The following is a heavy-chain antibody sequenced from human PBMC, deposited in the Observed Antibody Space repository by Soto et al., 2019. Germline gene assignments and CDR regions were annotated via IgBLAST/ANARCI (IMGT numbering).Heavy chain of an antibody. Sequence: QVQLVESGGGVVQPGRSLRLSCAASGFTFSSYGMHWVRQAPGKGLEWVAIISYDGSNTYYADSVKGRFTISRDNSKNTLDLQMNSLRAEETSVYYCAKEGGLSGSYYISSSYYFDYWGQGTLVTVSS. D-gene: IGHD1-26*01. CDR1: GFTFSSYG. CDR2: ISYDGSNT. V-gene: IGHV3-30*18. CDR3: AKEGGLSGSYYISSSYYFDY. J-gene: IGHJ4*02.